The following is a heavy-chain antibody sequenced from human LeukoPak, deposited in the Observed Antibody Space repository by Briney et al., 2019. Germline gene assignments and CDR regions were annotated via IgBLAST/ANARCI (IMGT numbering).Heavy chain of an antibody. CDR1: GYTFTGYY. J-gene: IGHJ4*02. CDR2: INPNSGGT. Sequence: ASVKVSCKASGYTFTGYYMHWARQAPGQGLEWMGWINPNSGGTNYAQKFQGRVTMTRDTSISTAYMELSRLRSDDTAVYYCARGTAIWFGELLPYEYYFDYWGQGTLVTVSS. D-gene: IGHD3-10*01. CDR3: ARGTAIWFGELLPYEYYFDY. V-gene: IGHV1-2*02.